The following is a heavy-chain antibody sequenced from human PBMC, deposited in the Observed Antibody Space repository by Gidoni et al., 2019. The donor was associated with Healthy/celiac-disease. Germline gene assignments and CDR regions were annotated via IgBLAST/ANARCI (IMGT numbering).Heavy chain of an antibody. V-gene: IGHV1-18*04. CDR1: GYTFTSYG. J-gene: IGHJ4*02. D-gene: IGHD4-17*01. CDR2: ISSYNGNT. Sequence: QVQLVQSGAEVKKPGASVKVSCKASGYTFTSYGRSWVRQAPGQGLEWMGWISSYNGNTNYAQKLQGRVTMTTDTSTSTAYMELRSLRSDDTAVYYCARFGPTTVTEFGQFPRFERGSDYWGQGTLVTVSS. CDR3: ARFGPTTVTEFGQFPRFERGSDY.